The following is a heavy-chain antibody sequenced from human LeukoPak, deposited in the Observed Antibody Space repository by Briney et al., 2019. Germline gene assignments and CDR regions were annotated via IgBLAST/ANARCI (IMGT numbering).Heavy chain of an antibody. Sequence: PGGSLRLSCAASGFTFSSYGMHWVRQAPGKGLEWVANIKQDGTEKYYVDSVKGRFTISRDNAKNSLYLQMNSLRAEDTAIYYCARGIQLANWGQGTLVTISS. CDR1: GFTFSSYG. J-gene: IGHJ4*02. D-gene: IGHD5-24*01. V-gene: IGHV3-7*04. CDR2: IKQDGTEK. CDR3: ARGIQLAN.